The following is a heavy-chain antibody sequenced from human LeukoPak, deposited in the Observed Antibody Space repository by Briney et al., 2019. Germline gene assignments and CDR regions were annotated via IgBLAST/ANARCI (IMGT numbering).Heavy chain of an antibody. D-gene: IGHD5-12*01. Sequence: SETLSLTCAVYGGSFSVYYWSWIRQPPGKGLEWIGEINHSGSTNYNPSLKSRVTISVDTFKNQFSLKLSSVTAADTAVYYCARGDIVATTNFDYWGQGTLVTVSS. CDR3: ARGDIVATTNFDY. V-gene: IGHV4-34*01. CDR2: INHSGST. CDR1: GGSFSVYY. J-gene: IGHJ4*02.